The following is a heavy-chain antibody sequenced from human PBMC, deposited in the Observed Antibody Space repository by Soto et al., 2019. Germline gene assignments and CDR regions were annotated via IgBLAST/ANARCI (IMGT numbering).Heavy chain of an antibody. CDR2: IIPISGTT. Sequence: QVQLVQSGAEVKKPGSSVKVSCKASGGSFSSYSFTWVRQAPGQGLEWMGGIIPISGTTNYAQKFQGRVTIIADKSTSTAYMELISLRSEDTAVYYCASILSWGGYPYGKGGLDNWGQGTLVTVSS. CDR1: GGSFSSYS. CDR3: ASILSWGGYPYGKGGLDN. J-gene: IGHJ4*02. D-gene: IGHD5-18*01. V-gene: IGHV1-69*06.